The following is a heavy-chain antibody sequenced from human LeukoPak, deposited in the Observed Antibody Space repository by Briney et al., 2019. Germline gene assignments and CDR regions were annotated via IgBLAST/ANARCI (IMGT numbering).Heavy chain of an antibody. CDR2: ISADNGHT. J-gene: IGHJ5*02. CDR3: ARDWYCSGGTCHNCFDP. Sequence: ASVKVSCKASGYTFTSYGISWVRQATGQGLEWMGWISADNGHTNYAQNLQDRVTMTRDTSTSTAYMELRSLRSDDTAVYYCARDWYCSGGTCHNCFDPWGQGTLVTVSS. CDR1: GYTFTSYG. V-gene: IGHV1-18*01. D-gene: IGHD2-15*01.